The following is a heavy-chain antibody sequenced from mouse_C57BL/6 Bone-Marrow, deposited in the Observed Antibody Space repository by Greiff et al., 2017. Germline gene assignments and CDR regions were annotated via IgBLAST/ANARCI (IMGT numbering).Heavy chain of an antibody. Sequence: VQLQQSGPELVKPGASVTISCTASGSAFSSSWMNWVKQRPGKGLEWIGRFYPGVGDTNYNGQFKGKATLTADNSSSTSYMRLSSLTSEDSAVYFCARGGTTVVARYFGVWGTRTTVTVSS. D-gene: IGHD1-1*01. CDR2: FYPGVGDT. CDR1: GSAFSSSW. CDR3: ARGGTTVVARYFGV. V-gene: IGHV1-82*01. J-gene: IGHJ1*03.